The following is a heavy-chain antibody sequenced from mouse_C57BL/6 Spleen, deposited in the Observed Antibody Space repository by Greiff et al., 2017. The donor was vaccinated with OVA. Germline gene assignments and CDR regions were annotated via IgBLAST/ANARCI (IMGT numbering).Heavy chain of an antibody. V-gene: IGHV1-69*01. J-gene: IGHJ2*01. CDR2: IDPSDSYT. D-gene: IGHD1-1*01. Sequence: QVQLQQPGAELVMPGASVKLSCKASGYTFTSYWMHWVKQRPGQGLEWIGEIDPSDSYTNYNQKFKGKSTLTVDKSSSTAYVQLSSLTSEDSAVYYCARANYYGSSGDYWGQGTTLTVSS. CDR1: GYTFTSYW. CDR3: ARANYYGSSGDY.